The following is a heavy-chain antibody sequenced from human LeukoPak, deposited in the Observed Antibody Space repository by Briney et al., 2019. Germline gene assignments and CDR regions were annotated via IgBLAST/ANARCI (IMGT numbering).Heavy chain of an antibody. Sequence: GGSLRLSCAASGFTFSSYAMSWVRQAPGKGLEWVSAISGSGGSTYYADSVKGRFTISRDNAKNTVFLQMSSLRAEDTALYYCARKSASGNYPLDYWGQGTLVTVSS. D-gene: IGHD3-10*01. CDR2: ISGSGGST. CDR1: GFTFSSYA. V-gene: IGHV3-23*01. CDR3: ARKSASGNYPLDY. J-gene: IGHJ4*02.